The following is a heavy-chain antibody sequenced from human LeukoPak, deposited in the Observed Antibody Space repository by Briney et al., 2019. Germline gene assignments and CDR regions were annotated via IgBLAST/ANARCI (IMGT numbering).Heavy chain of an antibody. CDR1: GFTFSSYA. V-gene: IGHV3-23*01. J-gene: IGHJ3*02. CDR2: ISGSGGST. Sequence: PGGSLRLSCAASGFTFSSYAMSWVRQAPGKGLEWVSAISGSGGSTYYADSVMGRFTISRDNSKNTLYLQMNSLRAEDTAVYYCASRRWLRDRSDFSAAFDIWGQGTMVTVSS. D-gene: IGHD5-24*01. CDR3: ASRRWLRDRSDFSAAFDI.